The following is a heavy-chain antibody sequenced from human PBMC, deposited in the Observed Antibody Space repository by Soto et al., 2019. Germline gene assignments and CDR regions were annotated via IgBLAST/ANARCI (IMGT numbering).Heavy chain of an antibody. CDR1: GFTFSSYA. CDR2: ISSNGGST. Sequence: GGSLRLSCSASGFTFSSYAMHWVRQAPGKGLEYVSAISSNGGSTYYADSVKGSFTISRDNSKNTLYLQMSSLRAEDTAVYYCVKSDDKWELLHYFDYWGQGTLVTVSS. J-gene: IGHJ4*02. D-gene: IGHD1-26*01. V-gene: IGHV3-64D*08. CDR3: VKSDDKWELLHYFDY.